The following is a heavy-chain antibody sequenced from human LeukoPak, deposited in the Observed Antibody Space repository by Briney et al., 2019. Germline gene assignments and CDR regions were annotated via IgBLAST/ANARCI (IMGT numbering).Heavy chain of an antibody. V-gene: IGHV1-2*02. D-gene: IGHD1-1*01. CDR3: ARDPTNWIDY. CDR1: GYTLTELS. Sequence: ASVKVSCKVSGYTLTELSMHWVRQAPGQGLEWMGWMNPNSGATNYAQKFQGRVTMTRDTSSSTAYMELSWLTSDDTAVYYCARDPTNWIDYWGQGTLVTVSS. J-gene: IGHJ4*02. CDR2: MNPNSGAT.